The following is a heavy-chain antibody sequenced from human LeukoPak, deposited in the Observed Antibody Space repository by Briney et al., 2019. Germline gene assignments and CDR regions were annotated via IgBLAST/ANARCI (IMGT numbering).Heavy chain of an antibody. CDR2: IYTSGST. Sequence: SETLSLTCTVSGGSISSYYWSWIRQPAGKGLEWIGRIYTSGSTNYNPSLESRVTISLDTSKNQFSLKLSSVTAADTAVYYCANSIDFDYGDYYFDYWGQGALVTISS. V-gene: IGHV4-4*07. CDR1: GGSISSYY. D-gene: IGHD4-17*01. CDR3: ANSIDFDYGDYYFDY. J-gene: IGHJ4*02.